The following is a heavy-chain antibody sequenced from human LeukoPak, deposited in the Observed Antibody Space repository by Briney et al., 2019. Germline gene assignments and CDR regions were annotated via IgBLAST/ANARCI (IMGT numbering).Heavy chain of an antibody. Sequence: PGGSLRLSCAASGFTFSTYWMHWVRQAPGKGLVYISRINTGGSSTTYADSVKGRFTISRDNAKNTLYLQMNSLRAEDTAVYYCAKDPNYDILLDGYFDYWGQRTLVTVSS. CDR3: AKDPNYDILLDGYFDY. V-gene: IGHV3-74*01. D-gene: IGHD3-9*01. CDR1: GFTFSTYW. CDR2: INTGGSST. J-gene: IGHJ4*02.